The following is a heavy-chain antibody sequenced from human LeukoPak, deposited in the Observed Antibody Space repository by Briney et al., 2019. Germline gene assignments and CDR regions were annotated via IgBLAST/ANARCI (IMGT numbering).Heavy chain of an antibody. CDR2: IYYSGST. CDR3: ARVGSWPGFDP. D-gene: IGHD6-13*01. Sequence: SETLSLTCTVSGGSISTSDSFWDWMRQPPGKGPEWIGSIYYSGSTFYNPSLKSRVALSVDTSKNQFSLKLSSVTAADTAVYYCARVGSWPGFDPWGQGTLVTVSS. V-gene: IGHV4-39*07. J-gene: IGHJ5*02. CDR1: GGSISTSDSF.